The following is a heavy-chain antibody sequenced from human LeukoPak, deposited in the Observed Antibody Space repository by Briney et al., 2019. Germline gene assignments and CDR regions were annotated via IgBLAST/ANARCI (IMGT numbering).Heavy chain of an antibody. CDR2: ISVSDDST. V-gene: IGHV3-23*01. CDR1: GFTSSDYT. CDR3: AKDRYCRSTNCPYDY. J-gene: IGHJ4*02. Sequence: GGSLRLSCAASGFTSSDYTMNWVRQAPGKGLEWVSGISVSDDSTYYADSVKGRFTMSRDNSNNMLYLQMSSLRAEDTAVYYCAKDRYCRSTNCPYDYWGQGTLVTVSS. D-gene: IGHD2-2*01.